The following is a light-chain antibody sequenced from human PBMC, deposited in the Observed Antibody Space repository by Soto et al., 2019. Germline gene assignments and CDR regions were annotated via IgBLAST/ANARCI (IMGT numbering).Light chain of an antibody. CDR1: SSDVGSYNL. Sequence: QSALTQPASVSGSPGQSITISCTGTSSDVGSYNLVSWYQQHPGKAPKLMIYEGSKRPSGVSNRFSCSKSGNTASLTISGLQAEDEADYYCCSYAGSSLVVFGGGTQLTVL. CDR3: CSYAGSSLVV. J-gene: IGLJ2*01. V-gene: IGLV2-23*01. CDR2: EGS.